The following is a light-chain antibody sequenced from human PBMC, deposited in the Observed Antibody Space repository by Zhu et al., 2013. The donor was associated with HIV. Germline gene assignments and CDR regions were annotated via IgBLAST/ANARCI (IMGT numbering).Light chain of an antibody. Sequence: SYVLSQPPSVSVAPGKTARISCGGNNIGDKSVHWYQQRPGQAPVPVIYDDRDRPSGIPDRFSGSSSGNTASLTITGAQAEDEADYYCNSRDSSGNLVVFGGGTKLTVL. V-gene: IGLV3-21*01. CDR2: DDR. CDR1: NIGDKS. CDR3: NSRDSSGNLVV. J-gene: IGLJ2*01.